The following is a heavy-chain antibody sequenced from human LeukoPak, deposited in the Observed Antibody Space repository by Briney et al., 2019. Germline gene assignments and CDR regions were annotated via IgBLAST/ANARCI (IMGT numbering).Heavy chain of an antibody. Sequence: SETLSLTCAVYRGSFSGYYWSWIRQPPGKGLEWIGEINHSGSTNYNPSLKSRVTISVDTSKNQFSLKLSSVTAADTAVYYCARASGYGFYYYYYMDAWGKGTTVTVSS. CDR3: ARASGYGFYYYYYMDA. CDR1: RGSFSGYY. J-gene: IGHJ6*03. V-gene: IGHV4-34*01. D-gene: IGHD5-12*01. CDR2: INHSGST.